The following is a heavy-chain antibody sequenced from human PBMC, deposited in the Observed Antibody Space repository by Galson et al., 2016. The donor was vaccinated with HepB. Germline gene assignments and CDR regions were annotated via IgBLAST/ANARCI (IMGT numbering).Heavy chain of an antibody. CDR2: IIPVFGTT. CDR3: ATFLWRIGRGVIDNWFDP. V-gene: IGHV1-69*13. Sequence: SVKVSCKATEGTFANYSLIWARQAPGQGLEWMGGIIPVFGTTNYAPRFQGRVTLSADGSMTTIYMELKNLRFEDTAGYYCATFLWRIGRGVIDNWFDPWGQGTLVTVST. D-gene: IGHD3-10*01. J-gene: IGHJ5*02. CDR1: EGTFANYS.